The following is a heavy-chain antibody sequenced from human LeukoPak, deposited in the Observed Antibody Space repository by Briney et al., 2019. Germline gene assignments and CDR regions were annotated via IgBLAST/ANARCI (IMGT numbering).Heavy chain of an antibody. J-gene: IGHJ4*02. D-gene: IGHD6-19*01. Sequence: SSGTLSLTCTVSGYSISSGYYWGWIRQPPGKGLEWIGSIYHSGSTYYNPSLKSRVTISVDTSKNQFSLKLSSVTAADTAVYYCARGVAVAGIYFGYCGQGTLVTVSS. CDR3: ARGVAVAGIYFGY. CDR2: IYHSGST. V-gene: IGHV4-38-2*02. CDR1: GYSISSGYY.